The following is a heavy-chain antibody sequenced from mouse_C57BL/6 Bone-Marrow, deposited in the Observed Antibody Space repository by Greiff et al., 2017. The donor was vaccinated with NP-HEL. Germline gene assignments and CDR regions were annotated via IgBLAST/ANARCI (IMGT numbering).Heavy chain of an antibody. V-gene: IGHV1-59*01. J-gene: IGHJ4*01. D-gene: IGHD3-3*01. CDR2: IDPSDSYT. CDR1: GYTFTSYW. CDR3: ARNLGIFYYYAMDY. Sequence: QVQLQQPGAELVRPGTSVKLSCKASGYTFTSYWMHWVKQRPGQGLEWIGVIDPSDSYTNYNQKFKGKATLTVDKSSSTAYMQLSSLTSEDSAVYYCARNLGIFYYYAMDYWGQGTSVTVSS.